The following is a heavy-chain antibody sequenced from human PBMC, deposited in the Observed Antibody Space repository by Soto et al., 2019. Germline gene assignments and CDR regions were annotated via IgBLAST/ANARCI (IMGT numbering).Heavy chain of an antibody. CDR2: IISNGGKT. V-gene: IGHV3-64D*06. Sequence: GGSLRLSCSASGFTFSTYTMHWVRQAPGKGLEYVSSIISNGGKTYYADSVKGRFSISRDNSKNTVYLQMSSLRAEDTAVYYCVEVRLGTYYYFDSWGQGTLVTVSS. CDR3: VEVRLGTYYYFDS. CDR1: GFTFSTYT. J-gene: IGHJ4*02. D-gene: IGHD1-26*01.